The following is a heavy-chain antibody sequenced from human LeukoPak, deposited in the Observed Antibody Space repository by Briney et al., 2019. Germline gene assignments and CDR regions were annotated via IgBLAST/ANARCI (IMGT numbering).Heavy chain of an antibody. J-gene: IGHJ5*02. CDR3: ARQVVIALNWFDP. D-gene: IGHD2-21*01. CDR1: GGSISSGSYY. V-gene: IGHV4-61*02. Sequence: SETLSLTCTVSGGSISSGSYYWSWIRQPAGKGLEWIGRIYTSGSTNYNPSIKSRVTISVDTSKNQFSLKLSSVTAADTAVYYCARQVVIALNWFDPWGQGTLVTVSS. CDR2: IYTSGST.